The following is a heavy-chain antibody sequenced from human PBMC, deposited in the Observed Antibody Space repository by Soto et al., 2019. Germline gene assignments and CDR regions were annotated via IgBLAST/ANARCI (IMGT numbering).Heavy chain of an antibody. D-gene: IGHD3-10*01. V-gene: IGHV3-66*01. Sequence: PGGSLRLSCEASGFTVSANYMSWVRQAPGKGLEWVSVIYSGGSTYYADSVKGRFIISRDSSKNTLYLQLNSLRAEDTAVYYCARDHGSGSYYVRQWFDPWGQGTLVTVSS. CDR2: IYSGGST. J-gene: IGHJ5*02. CDR3: ARDHGSGSYYVRQWFDP. CDR1: GFTVSANY.